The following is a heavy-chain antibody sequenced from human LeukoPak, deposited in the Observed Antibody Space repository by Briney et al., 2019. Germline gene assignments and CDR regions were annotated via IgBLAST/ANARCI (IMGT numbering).Heavy chain of an antibody. Sequence: SQTLSLTCTVSGGSISSGGYYWSWIRQHPGKGLEWIGYIYYSGSTYNNPSLKSRVTISVDTSKNQFSLKLSSVTAADTAVYYCARWADIVVVPAAPDGMDVWGQGTTVTVSS. CDR1: GGSISSGGYY. CDR3: ARWADIVVVPAAPDGMDV. V-gene: IGHV4-31*03. D-gene: IGHD2-2*01. J-gene: IGHJ6*02. CDR2: IYYSGST.